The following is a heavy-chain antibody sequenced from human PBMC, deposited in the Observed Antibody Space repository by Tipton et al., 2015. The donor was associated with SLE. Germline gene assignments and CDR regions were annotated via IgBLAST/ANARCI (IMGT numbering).Heavy chain of an antibody. Sequence: QVQLVQSGAEVKKPGSSVKVSCKASGGTFSSYAISWVRQAPGQGLEWMGGIIPIFGTANYAQKFQGRVTITADESTSTAYMELSSLRSDDTAVYYCARGKFGSSSSHGDYWGQGTLATVSS. CDR3: ARGKFGSSSSHGDY. CDR2: IIPIFGTA. D-gene: IGHD6-13*01. J-gene: IGHJ4*02. V-gene: IGHV1-69*01. CDR1: GGTFSSYA.